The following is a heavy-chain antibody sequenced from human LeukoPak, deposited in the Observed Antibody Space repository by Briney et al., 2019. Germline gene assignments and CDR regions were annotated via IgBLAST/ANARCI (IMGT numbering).Heavy chain of an antibody. CDR1: GVSFCGYY. D-gene: IGHD2-2*01. CDR3: ARATGRNTNTDRFDY. Sequence: SETLSLTCAVYGVSFCGYYWTWIRQPPGKGLEWIGEINHSGSTNYNPSLKSRVTIPVETSKNQFSLKWRAESAADTAVYYCARATGRNTNTDRFDYWGQGTLATVSS. J-gene: IGHJ4*02. CDR2: INHSGST. V-gene: IGHV4-34*01.